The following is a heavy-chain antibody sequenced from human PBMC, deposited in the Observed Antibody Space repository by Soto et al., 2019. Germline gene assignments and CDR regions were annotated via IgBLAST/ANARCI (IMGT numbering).Heavy chain of an antibody. CDR2: IKSKTDGGTT. CDR1: GFTFSNAW. Sequence: PGGFLRLSCAASGFTFSNAWMSWVRQAPGKGLEWVGRIKSKTDGGTTDYAAPVKGRFTISRDDSKNTLYLQMNSLKTEDTAVYYCTHQIDSSSWYPEYWGQGTLVTVSS. J-gene: IGHJ4*02. D-gene: IGHD6-13*01. V-gene: IGHV3-15*01. CDR3: THQIDSSSWYPEY.